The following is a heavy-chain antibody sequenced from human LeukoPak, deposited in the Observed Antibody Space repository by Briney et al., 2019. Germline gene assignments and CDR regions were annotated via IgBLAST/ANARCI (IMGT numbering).Heavy chain of an antibody. V-gene: IGHV3-74*01. CDR2: INSDGSST. CDR1: GFTFSSYW. J-gene: IGHJ3*02. CDR3: ASQWLVLAFDI. D-gene: IGHD6-19*01. Sequence: PGGSLRLSCAASGFTFSSYWMHWVRQAPGKGLVWVSRINSDGSSTSYADSVKGRFTISRDSAKNTLYLQMNSLRAEDTAVYYCASQWLVLAFDIWGQGTMVTVSS.